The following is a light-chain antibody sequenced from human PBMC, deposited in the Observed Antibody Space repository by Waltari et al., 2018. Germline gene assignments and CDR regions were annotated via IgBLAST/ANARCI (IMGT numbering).Light chain of an antibody. CDR2: EVS. J-gene: IGLJ1*01. CDR1: TSDIGNYNL. V-gene: IGLV2-23*02. CDR3: CSYAGSYNFEV. Sequence: QSALTQPASGSGFPGQSIAIPCIGTTSDIGNYNLVSRFQQHPGKAPKLMIFEVSKRPSGISSRFSGSKSGNTASLTISGLQPEDEANYYCCSYAGSYNFEVFGTGTKVTVL.